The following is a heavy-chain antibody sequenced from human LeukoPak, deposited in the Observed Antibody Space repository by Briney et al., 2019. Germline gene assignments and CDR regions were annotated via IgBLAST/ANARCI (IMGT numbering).Heavy chain of an antibody. CDR3: ASIGGVISH. D-gene: IGHD3-16*02. CDR1: GGSISSSSYY. Sequence: PSETLSLTCTVSGGSISSSSYYWSWIRQPPGKGLEWIGYIYYSGGTNYNPSLKSRVTISVDTSKNQFSLKLSSVTAADTAVYYCASIGGVISHWGQGTLVTVSS. CDR2: IYYSGGT. J-gene: IGHJ4*02. V-gene: IGHV4-61*01.